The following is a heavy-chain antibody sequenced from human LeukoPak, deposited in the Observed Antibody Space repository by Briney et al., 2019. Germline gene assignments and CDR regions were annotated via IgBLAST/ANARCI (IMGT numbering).Heavy chain of an antibody. D-gene: IGHD3-10*01. CDR2: INHSGST. CDR1: GGSFSGYY. J-gene: IGHJ4*02. Sequence: SETLSLTCAVYGGSFSGYYWSWIRQPPGKGLEWIGEINHSGSTNYNPSLKSRVTISVDTSKNQFSLKLSSVTAADTAVYYCARHSRSVDYGSGSYTWDYWGQGTLVTVSS. V-gene: IGHV4-34*01. CDR3: ARHSRSVDYGSGSYTWDY.